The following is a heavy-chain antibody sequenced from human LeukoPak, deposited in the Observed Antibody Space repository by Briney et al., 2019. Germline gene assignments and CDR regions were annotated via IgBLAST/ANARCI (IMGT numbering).Heavy chain of an antibody. CDR1: GFTFSTYA. Sequence: GGSLRLSCAAYGFTFSTYAMSWVRQAPGKGLEWVSAISGSGGNTYYADSVKGRFTISRDNSKNTLFLQMNSLRAEDTAVYYCAKEAQGCSITSCYFDSWGQGTLVTVSS. J-gene: IGHJ4*02. CDR2: ISGSGGNT. CDR3: AKEAQGCSITSCYFDS. V-gene: IGHV3-23*01. D-gene: IGHD2-2*01.